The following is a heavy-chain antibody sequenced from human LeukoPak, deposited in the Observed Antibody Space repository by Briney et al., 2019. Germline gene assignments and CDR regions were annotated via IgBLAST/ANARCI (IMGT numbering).Heavy chain of an antibody. CDR3: ARVPDDFWSGYFFDS. D-gene: IGHD3-3*01. Sequence: GGSLRLSCAASGFPFSTYAMNWVRQAPGKGLEWISYISTGSNTIYYTDSVKGRITVSRDNAKNSLFLQMNRLRAEDTAVYYCARVPDDFWSGYFFDSWGQGTLVTVSS. J-gene: IGHJ4*02. CDR1: GFPFSTYA. V-gene: IGHV3-48*01. CDR2: ISTGSNTI.